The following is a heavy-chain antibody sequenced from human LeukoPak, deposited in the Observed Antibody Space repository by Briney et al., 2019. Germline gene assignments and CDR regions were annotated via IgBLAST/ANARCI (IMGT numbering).Heavy chain of an antibody. V-gene: IGHV4-4*07. J-gene: IGHJ5*02. D-gene: IGHD3-22*01. CDR1: GGSISSYY. CDR3: ARDLYDSSGFNWFDP. CDR2: IYTSGNT. Sequence: PSETLSLTCTVSGGSISSYYWSWIRQPAGKGLEWIGRIYTSGNTNYNPSLKSRVTMSVDTSKNQFSLKLSSVTAADTAVYYCARDLYDSSGFNWFDPWGQGTLVTVSS.